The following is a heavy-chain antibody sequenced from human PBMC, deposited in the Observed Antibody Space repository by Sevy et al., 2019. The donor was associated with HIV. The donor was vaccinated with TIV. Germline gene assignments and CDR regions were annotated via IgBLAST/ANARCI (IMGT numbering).Heavy chain of an antibody. CDR1: GFTFSYYT. J-gene: IGHJ4*02. D-gene: IGHD3-22*01. Sequence: GGSLRLSCAASGFTFSYYTMKWVRQAPGKGLEWVSSISSGSSYISYGESVKGRFTISRDNAKNSLFLQMNSLRAEDTAVYYCARSLDHYDSSGANDYWGQGTLVTVSS. V-gene: IGHV3-21*01. CDR3: ARSLDHYDSSGANDY. CDR2: ISSGSSYI.